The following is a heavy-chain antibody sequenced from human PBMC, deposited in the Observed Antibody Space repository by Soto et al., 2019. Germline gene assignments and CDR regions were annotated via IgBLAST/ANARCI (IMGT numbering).Heavy chain of an antibody. CDR2: IYPGDSDT. D-gene: IGHD3-22*01. J-gene: IGHJ3*02. CDR1: GYSFTSYW. CDR3: ARDSPYYYDSSGYYHNDAFDI. V-gene: IGHV5-51*01. Sequence: RGESLKISCKGSGYSFTSYWIGWVRQMPGKGLEWMGIIYPGDSDTRYSPSFQGQVTISADKSISTAYLQWSSLKASDTAVYYCARDSPYYYDSSGYYHNDAFDIWGQGTMVTVSS.